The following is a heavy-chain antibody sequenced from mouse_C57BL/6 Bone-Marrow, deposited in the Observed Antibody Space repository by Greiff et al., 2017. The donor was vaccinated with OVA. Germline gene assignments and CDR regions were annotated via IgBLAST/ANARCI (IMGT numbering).Heavy chain of an antibody. Sequence: DVMLVESGGGLVQPGGSMKLSCVASGFTFSNYWMNWVRQSPEKGLEWVAQIRLKSDNYATHYAESVKGRFTISRDDSKSSVYLQMNNLRAEDTGIYYCTSDGYYLWFAYWGQGTLVTVSA. J-gene: IGHJ3*01. V-gene: IGHV6-3*01. D-gene: IGHD2-3*01. CDR2: IRLKSDNYAT. CDR3: TSDGYYLWFAY. CDR1: GFTFSNYW.